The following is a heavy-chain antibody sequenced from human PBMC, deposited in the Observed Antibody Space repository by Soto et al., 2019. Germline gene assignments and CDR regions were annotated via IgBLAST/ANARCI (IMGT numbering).Heavy chain of an antibody. V-gene: IGHV3-11*06. CDR3: ARSGDNYNVLVY. Sequence: GGSLRLSCAASGFKVSEYYMSWIRQAPGKGLEWLSYSSNSGTYTRYADSVKGRFSISRDNAKNSLFLQINSLRGEDSATYYCARSGDNYNVLVYWGQGTPVTVSS. CDR1: GFKVSEYY. J-gene: IGHJ4*02. CDR2: SSNSGTYT. D-gene: IGHD3-10*02.